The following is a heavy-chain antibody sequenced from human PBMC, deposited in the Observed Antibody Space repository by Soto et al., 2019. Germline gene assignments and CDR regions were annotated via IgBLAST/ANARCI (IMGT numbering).Heavy chain of an antibody. CDR3: AKVGLRSLYYYYYGMDV. D-gene: IGHD2-15*01. Sequence: QVQLVESGGGVVQPGRSLRLSCAASGFTFSSYGMHWVRQAPGKGLEWVAVISYDGSNKYYADSVKGRFTISRDNSKNTLYLQMSSLRAEDTAVYYCAKVGLRSLYYYYYGMDVWGQGTTVTVSS. CDR1: GFTFSSYG. CDR2: ISYDGSNK. V-gene: IGHV3-30*18. J-gene: IGHJ6*02.